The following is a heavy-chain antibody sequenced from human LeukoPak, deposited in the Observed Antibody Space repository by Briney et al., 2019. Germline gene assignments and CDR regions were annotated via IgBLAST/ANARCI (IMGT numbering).Heavy chain of an antibody. CDR2: IYYSGST. D-gene: IGHD3-16*02. J-gene: IGHJ4*02. Sequence: SETLSLTCTVSGGSISSYYWSWIRQPPGKGLEWIGYIYYSGSTNYNPSLKSRVTISVDTSKNQFSLKLSSVTAADTAVYYCARHGYVWGSYRYDLEYFDYWGQGALVTVSS. CDR3: ARHGYVWGSYRYDLEYFDY. V-gene: IGHV4-59*08. CDR1: GGSISSYY.